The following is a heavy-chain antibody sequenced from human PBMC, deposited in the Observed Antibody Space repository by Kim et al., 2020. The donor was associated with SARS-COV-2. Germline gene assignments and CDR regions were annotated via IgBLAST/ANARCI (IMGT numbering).Heavy chain of an antibody. Sequence: GGSLRLSCAGSGFTFSNYDMTWVRQAPGKGLEWVSGISINGDITYDADSVKGRFTISRDNSKSTLYLQMSSLRGEDTAVYFCAKELRSPSYYGSGSINNKGGQGTLVIVSS. J-gene: IGHJ4*02. V-gene: IGHV3-23*01. CDR3: AKELRSPSYYGSGSINNK. CDR1: GFTFSNYD. D-gene: IGHD3-10*01. CDR2: ISINGDIT.